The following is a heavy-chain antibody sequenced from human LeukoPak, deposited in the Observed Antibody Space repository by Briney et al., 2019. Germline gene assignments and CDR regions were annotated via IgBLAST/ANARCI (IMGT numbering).Heavy chain of an antibody. J-gene: IGHJ4*02. CDR1: GYTFTTFY. CDR2: INPNGGGT. D-gene: IGHD1-26*01. V-gene: IGHV1-46*01. Sequence: GASVKVSCKTSGYTFTTFYIHWVRQAPGQGLEWMGMINPNGGGTTYSQKFQDRVSMTRDTSTSTVYMELSSLRSEDTAVYYCARDLIVGATFDFWGQGTLVTVSS. CDR3: ARDLIVGATFDF.